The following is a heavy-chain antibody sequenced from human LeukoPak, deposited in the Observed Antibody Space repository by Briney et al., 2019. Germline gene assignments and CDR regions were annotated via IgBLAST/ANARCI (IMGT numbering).Heavy chain of an antibody. CDR2: INHSGST. Sequence: SGTLSLTCAVYGGSFSGYYWSWIRQPPGKGLEWIGEINHSGSTNYNPSLKSRVTISVDTSKNQFSLKLSFVTAADTAVYYCARGQSDDYGDPRGYFDLWGRGTLVTVSS. J-gene: IGHJ2*01. CDR1: GGSFSGYY. D-gene: IGHD4-17*01. V-gene: IGHV4-34*01. CDR3: ARGQSDDYGDPRGYFDL.